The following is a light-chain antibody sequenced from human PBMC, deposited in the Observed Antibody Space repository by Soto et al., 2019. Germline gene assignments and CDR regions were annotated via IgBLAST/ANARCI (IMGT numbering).Light chain of an antibody. CDR2: DAS. V-gene: IGKV3-11*01. J-gene: IGKJ4*01. CDR3: QQRSNWPPSLS. CDR1: QSVGYF. Sequence: EIVLTPSPATLSLSPGERATLSCRASQSVGYFLAWYQQKPGQAPRLLIYDASNRATGVPARFTGSGSGTDFTLTISSLEPEDFAVYYCQQRSNWPPSLSFGGGTRVEI.